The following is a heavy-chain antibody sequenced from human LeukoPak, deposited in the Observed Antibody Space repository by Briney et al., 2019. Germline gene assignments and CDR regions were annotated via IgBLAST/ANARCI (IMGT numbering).Heavy chain of an antibody. CDR2: ISYDGSNK. CDR1: GFTFSSYG. Sequence: GGSLRLSCAASGFTFSSYGMHWVRQAPGKGLEWVAVISYDGSNKYYADSVKGRFTISRDNSKNTLYLQMNSLRAEDTAVYYCARDDTIFGVVIGPIKYWGQGTLVTVSS. D-gene: IGHD3-3*01. CDR3: ARDDTIFGVVIGPIKY. J-gene: IGHJ4*02. V-gene: IGHV3-30*03.